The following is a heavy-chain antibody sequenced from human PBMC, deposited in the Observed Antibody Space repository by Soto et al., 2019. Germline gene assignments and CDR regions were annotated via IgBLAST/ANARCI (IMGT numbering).Heavy chain of an antibody. CDR3: ARDGGGGSRGGGFYYGMDV. Sequence: QVQLVQSGAEVKKAGASVKVSCKASGYTFTSYYMHWVRQAPGQGLEWMGIINPSGGSTSYAQKFQGSITMTSDTSTSTVYMELSSLRSEDTAVYYCARDGGGGSRGGGFYYGMDVWGQGTTVTVSS. D-gene: IGHD2-15*01. CDR1: GYTFTSYY. CDR2: INPSGGST. J-gene: IGHJ6*02. V-gene: IGHV1-46*01.